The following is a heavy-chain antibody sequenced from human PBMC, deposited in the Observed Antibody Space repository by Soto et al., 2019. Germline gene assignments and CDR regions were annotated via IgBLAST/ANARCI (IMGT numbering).Heavy chain of an antibody. J-gene: IGHJ4*02. CDR2: MNPNSGNT. CDR1: GDSFTSYY. V-gene: IGHV1-8*01. D-gene: IGHD4-17*01. Sequence: GTSVKLSCEACGDSFTSYYMHWVRQATGQGLEWMGWMNPNSGNTGYAQKFQGRVTMTRNTSISTAYMELSSLRSEDTAVYYCARTLYGDNVDYWGQGTLVTVSS. CDR3: ARTLYGDNVDY.